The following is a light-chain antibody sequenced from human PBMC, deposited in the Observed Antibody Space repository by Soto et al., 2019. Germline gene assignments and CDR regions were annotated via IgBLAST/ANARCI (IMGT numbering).Light chain of an antibody. CDR3: QHYNSYSEA. V-gene: IGKV1-5*01. J-gene: IGKJ1*01. CDR2: DAS. Sequence: DIQMTQSPSTLSVSVVDRVTITCLASQTISSWLAWYQQKPGKAPKLLIYDASSLESGVPSRFSGSGSGTEFTLTISSLQPDDFATYYCQHYNSYSEAFGQGTKVDIK. CDR1: QTISSW.